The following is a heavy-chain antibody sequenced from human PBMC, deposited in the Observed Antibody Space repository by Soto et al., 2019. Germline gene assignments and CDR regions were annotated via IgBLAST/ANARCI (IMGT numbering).Heavy chain of an antibody. CDR2: IIPIFGTA. D-gene: IGHD6-6*01. J-gene: IGHJ6*02. V-gene: IGHV1-69*13. CDR3: SRVKGDSSSSHDYYYGMDV. CDR1: GGTFSSYA. Sequence: GASVQVSCKASGGTFSSYAISWVRQAPGQGLEWIGGIIPIFGTANYAQKFQGRVTITADESTSTAYMELSSLRSEDTAVYFCSRVKGDSSSSHDYYYGMDVWGQGTTVTVSS.